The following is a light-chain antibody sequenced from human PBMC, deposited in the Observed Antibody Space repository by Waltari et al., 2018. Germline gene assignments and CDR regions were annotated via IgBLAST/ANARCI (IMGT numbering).Light chain of an antibody. CDR1: SRDIGGYNF. J-gene: IGLJ2*01. CDR3: SSYGGSNDVI. V-gene: IGLV2-8*01. Sequence: QSALTQPPSASGSLGQSVTISCTGTSRDIGGYNFVSWYQQYPGNAPKLMIFEVTKRPSGVPDRFSGSKSGNTASLTVAGLQAEDEADYYCSSYGGSNDVIFGGGTKITVL. CDR2: EVT.